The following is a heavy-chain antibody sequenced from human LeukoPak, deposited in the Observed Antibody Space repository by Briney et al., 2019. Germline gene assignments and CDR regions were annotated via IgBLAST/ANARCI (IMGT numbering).Heavy chain of an antibody. CDR3: ARAVTVNWFDP. CDR2: IYHSGST. Sequence: SETLSLTCAVSGGSISSGGYSWSWIRQPPGKGLEWIGYIYHSGSTYYNPSLKSRVTISVDRSKNQFSLKLSSVTAADTAVYYCARAVTVNWFDPWGQGTLVTVSS. J-gene: IGHJ5*02. CDR1: GGSISSGGYS. D-gene: IGHD4-17*01. V-gene: IGHV4-30-2*01.